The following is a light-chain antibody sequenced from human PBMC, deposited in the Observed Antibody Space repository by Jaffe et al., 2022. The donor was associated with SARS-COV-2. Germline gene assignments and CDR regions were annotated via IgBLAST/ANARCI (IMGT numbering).Light chain of an antibody. V-gene: IGKV3-20*01. CDR3: QQYGNSPWT. CDR2: AVS. CDR1: QSVSATY. J-gene: IGKJ1*01. Sequence: EIVLTQSPGTLSLSPGERATLSCRASQSVSATYLAWYQQTPGQAPRLLIYAVSTRATGVPDRFSGSGSGTDFTLTISRLEPEDFAVYFCQQYGNSPWTFGQGTRVEIK.